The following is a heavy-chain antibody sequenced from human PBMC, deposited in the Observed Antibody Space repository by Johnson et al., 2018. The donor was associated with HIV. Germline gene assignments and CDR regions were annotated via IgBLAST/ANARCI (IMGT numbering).Heavy chain of an antibody. J-gene: IGHJ3*02. Sequence: QVQLVESGGGVVQPGTSLRLSCAASGFTFSSYAMHWVRQAPGKGLEWVAVISYDGSNKYYADSVKGRFTISRDNSKNTLYLQMNSLRAEDTAVYYCASWGVGSSWNHDAFDIWGQGTMVTVSS. CDR1: GFTFSSYA. V-gene: IGHV3-30-3*01. CDR3: ASWGVGSSWNHDAFDI. CDR2: ISYDGSNK. D-gene: IGHD6-13*01.